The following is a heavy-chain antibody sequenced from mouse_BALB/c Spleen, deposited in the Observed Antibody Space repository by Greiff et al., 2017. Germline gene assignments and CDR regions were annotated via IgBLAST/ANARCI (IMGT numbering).Heavy chain of an antibody. CDR1: GYTFTDYA. J-gene: IGHJ2*01. CDR3: ARGYYYGSTSYYFDY. CDR2: ISTYYGDA. Sequence: VQGVESGAELVRPGVSVKISCKGSGYTFTDYAMHWVKQSHAKSLEWIGVISTYYGDASYNQKFKGKATMTVDKSSSTAYMELARLTSEDSAIYYCARGYYYGSTSYYFDYWGQGTTLTVSS. V-gene: IGHV1S137*01. D-gene: IGHD1-1*01.